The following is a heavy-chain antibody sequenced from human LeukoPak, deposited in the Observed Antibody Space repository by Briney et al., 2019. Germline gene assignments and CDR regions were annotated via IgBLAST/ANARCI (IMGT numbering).Heavy chain of an antibody. CDR1: GGSISSYY. Sequence: SETLSLTCTVSGGSISSYYWSWIRQPPGKGLEWIGYIYYSGSTNYNPSLKSRVTISVDTSKNQFSLKLSSVTAADTAVYYCARRRSSSLAFDIWGQGTMVTASS. D-gene: IGHD6-6*01. CDR3: ARRRSSSLAFDI. CDR2: IYYSGST. V-gene: IGHV4-59*01. J-gene: IGHJ3*02.